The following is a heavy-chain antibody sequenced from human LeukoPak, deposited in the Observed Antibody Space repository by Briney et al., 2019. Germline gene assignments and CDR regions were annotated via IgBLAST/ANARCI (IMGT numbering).Heavy chain of an antibody. V-gene: IGHV3-7*01. CDR1: RFTFRNYW. CDR2: IKQDESEK. D-gene: IGHD3-3*01. CDR3: ARVEWMGRMDY. J-gene: IGHJ4*02. Sequence: GGSLRLSCAASRFTFRNYWMTWVRQAPGKGLEWVANIKQDESEKYYVDSVKGRFTISRDKAKNSVYLQMNSLRDEDTAVYYCARVEWMGRMDYWGQGTLVTVSS.